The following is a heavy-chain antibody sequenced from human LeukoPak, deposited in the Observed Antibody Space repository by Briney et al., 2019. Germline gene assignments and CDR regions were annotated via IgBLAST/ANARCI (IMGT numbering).Heavy chain of an antibody. Sequence: GGSLRLSCAASGFIFTGYFMSWVRQAPGKGLEWVANIKQDGSEKYYVDSVKGRFTISRDNAKNSLYLQMNSLRAEDMAVYYCAREDSTNYYYYGMDVWGQGTTVTVSS. CDR2: IKQDGSEK. CDR1: GFIFTGYF. D-gene: IGHD6-13*01. CDR3: AREDSTNYYYYGMDV. V-gene: IGHV3-7*03. J-gene: IGHJ6*02.